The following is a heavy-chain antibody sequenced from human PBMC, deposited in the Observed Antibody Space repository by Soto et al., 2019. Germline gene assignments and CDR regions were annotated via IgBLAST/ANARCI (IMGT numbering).Heavy chain of an antibody. CDR1: GGSFSGYY. Sequence: SETLSLTCAVYGGSFSGYYWSWIRQPPGKGLEWIGEINHSGSTNYNPSLKSRVTISVDTSKNQFSLKLSSVTAADTAVYYCARAYYAIFGNWFDPWGQGTLVTVSS. J-gene: IGHJ5*02. CDR2: INHSGST. CDR3: ARAYYAIFGNWFDP. D-gene: IGHD2-8*01. V-gene: IGHV4-34*01.